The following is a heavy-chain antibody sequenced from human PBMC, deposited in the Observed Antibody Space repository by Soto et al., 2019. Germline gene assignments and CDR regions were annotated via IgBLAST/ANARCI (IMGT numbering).Heavy chain of an antibody. J-gene: IGHJ4*02. Sequence: QVQLVQSGAEVKKPGSSVKVSCKASGGTFNNYAISWVRQAPGQGLEWMGGIIPLFGTANYAQKFEGRVTITAYKSTDTAYMELRSLKSEDTAVYYCARLIGEGYSGTYALYYWGQGTLVTVSS. CDR2: IIPLFGTA. D-gene: IGHD1-26*01. CDR3: ARLIGEGYSGTYALYY. CDR1: GGTFNNYA. V-gene: IGHV1-69*06.